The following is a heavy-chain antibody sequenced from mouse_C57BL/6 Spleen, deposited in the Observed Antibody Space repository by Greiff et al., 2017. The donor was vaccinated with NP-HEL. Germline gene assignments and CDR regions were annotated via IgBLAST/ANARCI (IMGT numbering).Heavy chain of an antibody. D-gene: IGHD1-1*01. CDR3: ARRPYTVASMDY. CDR1: GFTFTDYY. Sequence: EVQLVESGGGLVQPGGSLSLSCAASGFTFTDYYMSWVRQPPGKALEWLGFIRNKANGYTTEYSASVKGRFTISRDNSQSILYLQMNALRAEDSATYYCARRPYTVASMDYWGQGTSVTVSS. CDR2: IRNKANGYTT. J-gene: IGHJ4*01. V-gene: IGHV7-3*01.